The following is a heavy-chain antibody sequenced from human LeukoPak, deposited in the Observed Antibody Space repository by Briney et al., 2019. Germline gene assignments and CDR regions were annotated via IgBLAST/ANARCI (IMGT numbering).Heavy chain of an antibody. V-gene: IGHV3-13*01. J-gene: IGHJ3*01. CDR1: GFTFNNYE. CDR3: AREGRMGTADAFDV. CDR2: VGIAGDT. D-gene: IGHD1-14*01. Sequence: PGGSLRLSCAASGFTFNNYEMHWVRQTAGKGLEWVSAVGIAGDTFYAGSVKGRFSISKDNAESSLFLQMNSLRAGDTAVYYCAREGRMGTADAFDVWGQGTNVTVSS.